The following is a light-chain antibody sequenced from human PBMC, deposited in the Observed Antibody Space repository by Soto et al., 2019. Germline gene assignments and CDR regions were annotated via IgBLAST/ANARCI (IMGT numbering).Light chain of an antibody. J-gene: IGKJ5*01. CDR2: DAS. Sequence: EIVLTQSPVTLSLSPGERATLSCRASQSVSSYLAWYQQKPGQAPRILIYDASIRATGIPARFSGSGSGTDFTLTISSLEPEDFAVYYCQQRRNWQVTFGQGTRLEIK. V-gene: IGKV3-11*01. CDR3: QQRRNWQVT. CDR1: QSVSSY.